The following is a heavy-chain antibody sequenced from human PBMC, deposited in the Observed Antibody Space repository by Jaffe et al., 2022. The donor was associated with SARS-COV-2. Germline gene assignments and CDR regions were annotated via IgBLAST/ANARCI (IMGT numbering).Heavy chain of an antibody. CDR2: IWYDGSNK. CDR1: GFTFSSYG. J-gene: IGHJ4*02. V-gene: IGHV3-33*01. D-gene: IGHD5-18*01. CDR3: AREGVDTAMGHLYYFDY. Sequence: QVQLVESGGGVVQPGRSLRLSCAASGFTFSSYGMHWVRQAPGKGLEWVAVIWYDGSNKYYADSVKGRFTISRDNSKNTLYLQMNSLRAEDTAVYYCAREGVDTAMGHLYYFDYWGQGTLVTVSS.